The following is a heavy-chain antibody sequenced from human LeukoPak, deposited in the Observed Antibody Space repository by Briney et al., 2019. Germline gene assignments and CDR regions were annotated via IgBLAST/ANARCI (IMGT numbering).Heavy chain of an antibody. CDR2: INHSGST. CDR3: ARGSWYFDY. CDR1: GGSFSGYY. V-gene: IGHV4-34*01. J-gene: IGHJ4*02. Sequence: PSETLSLTCAVYGGSFSGYYWSWIRQPPGKGLEWIGEINHSGSTNYNPSLKSRVTISVDTSKNQFSLKLSSVTAADTAVYYCARGSWYFDYWGQGTLVTVSP. D-gene: IGHD6-6*01.